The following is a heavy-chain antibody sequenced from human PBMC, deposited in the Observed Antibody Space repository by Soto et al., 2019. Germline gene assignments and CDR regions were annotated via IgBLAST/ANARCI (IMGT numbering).Heavy chain of an antibody. D-gene: IGHD2-15*01. J-gene: IGHJ5*02. CDR2: MNPNSGET. V-gene: IGHV1-8*01. CDR3: ARVAVAARPRWYNWFDP. CDR1: GYTFTDYD. Sequence: QEQLVQSGAEVKKPGASVKVSCKTSGYTFTDYDINWVRQATGQGLEWIGWMNPNSGETGYAQKFPGRVTMTRSASLSTVDLELSSLRAEDTAVYYCARVAVAARPRWYNWFDPWGQGTLVTVSS.